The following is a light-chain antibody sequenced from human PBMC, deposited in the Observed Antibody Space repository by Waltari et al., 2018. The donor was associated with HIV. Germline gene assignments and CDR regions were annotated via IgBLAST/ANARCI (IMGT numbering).Light chain of an antibody. Sequence: DIQMTQSPSALSASLGDNVVITCRAGQAISSYLNWYQQKSNKAPVLLVYSAYKLQSGAPSRVRGAGSGRDFSLSITGLQTEDFATYFCQQSYDSPFNFGPGT. V-gene: IGKV1-39*01. CDR3: QQSYDSPFN. CDR2: SAY. CDR1: QAISSY. J-gene: IGKJ3*01.